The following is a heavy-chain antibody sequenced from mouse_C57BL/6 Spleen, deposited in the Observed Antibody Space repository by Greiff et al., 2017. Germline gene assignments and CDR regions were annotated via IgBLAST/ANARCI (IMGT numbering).Heavy chain of an antibody. J-gene: IGHJ4*01. CDR3: ARTYLGYAMDY. D-gene: IGHD2-10*01. CDR1: GYTFTDYY. V-gene: IGHV1-76*01. CDR2: IYPGSGNT. Sequence: VQLQQSGAELVRPGASVKLSCKASGYTFTDYYINWVKQRPGQGLEWIARIYPGSGNTYHNEQLKGKATLTAEKSSSTAYMQLSRLTSEDSAVYFCARTYLGYAMDYWGQGTSVTVSS.